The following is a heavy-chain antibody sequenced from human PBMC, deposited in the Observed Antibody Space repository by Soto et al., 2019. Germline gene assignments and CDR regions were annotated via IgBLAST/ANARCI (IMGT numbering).Heavy chain of an antibody. CDR2: ISAYNGNT. CDR1: GYTFTSYG. Sequence: QVQLVQSGAEVKKPGDSVKVSCKASGYTFTSYGISWVRQAPGQGLEWMGWISAYNGNTNYAQKLQGRVTMTTDTSTSTAYMELRSLRSDDTAVYYCARDSYYYDSSGYSFDAFDIWGQGTMVTVSS. J-gene: IGHJ3*02. CDR3: ARDSYYYDSSGYSFDAFDI. V-gene: IGHV1-18*04. D-gene: IGHD3-22*01.